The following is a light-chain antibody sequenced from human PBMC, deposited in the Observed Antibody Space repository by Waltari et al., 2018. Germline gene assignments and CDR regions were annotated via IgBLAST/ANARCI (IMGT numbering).Light chain of an antibody. CDR3: QQSYSFPPT. CDR2: HTA. V-gene: IGKV1-39*01. J-gene: IGKJ1*01. Sequence: DIQMTQSPTSLSAFVGDRVTITCRASQTIDTFLNWYHQQVGKAPKLLMYHTAILNEGVSWRFSGSGSGTEFALTITTLHPEDIGTFYCQQSYSFPPTFGQGTKV. CDR1: QTIDTF.